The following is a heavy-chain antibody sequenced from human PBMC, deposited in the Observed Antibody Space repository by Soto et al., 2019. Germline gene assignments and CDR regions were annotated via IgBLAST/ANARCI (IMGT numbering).Heavy chain of an antibody. J-gene: IGHJ4*02. CDR2: ISYDGSNK. D-gene: IGHD5-12*01. CDR1: GFTFSSYG. V-gene: IGHV3-30*18. CDR3: AKSPYSGYGYFDY. Sequence: GGSLRLSCAASGFTFSSYGVHWVRQAPGKGLEWVAVISYDGSNKYYADSVKGRFTISRDNSKNTLYLQMNSLRAEDTAVYYCAKSPYSGYGYFDYWGQGTLVTVSS.